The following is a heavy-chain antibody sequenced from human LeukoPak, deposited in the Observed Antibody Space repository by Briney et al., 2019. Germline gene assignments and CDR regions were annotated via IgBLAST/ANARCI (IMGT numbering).Heavy chain of an antibody. CDR3: ARATAWIDAFDF. J-gene: IGHJ3*01. V-gene: IGHV4-61*02. D-gene: IGHD5-12*01. CDR1: GRSISSVSDY. Sequence: PSETLSLTCTVSGRSISSVSDYWHWIRQPAGKGLEWIGRMYSSGSSNYNLSLKSRVTISVDTSKNQVSLKLSSVTAADTAIYYCARATAWIDAFDFWGQGTMVTVSS. CDR2: MYSSGSS.